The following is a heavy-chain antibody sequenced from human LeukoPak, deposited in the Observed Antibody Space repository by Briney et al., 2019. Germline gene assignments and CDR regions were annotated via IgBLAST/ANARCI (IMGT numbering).Heavy chain of an antibody. Sequence: TSETLSLTCTASGGSISIYYWSWIRQPPGKGLEWIGDIYYSGSTNYNPSLKSRVTISVDTSKNQFSLKLSSVTAADTAVYYCARGIAASDWGQGTLVTVSS. J-gene: IGHJ4*02. V-gene: IGHV4-59*01. CDR2: IYYSGST. CDR3: ARGIAASD. CDR1: GGSISIYY. D-gene: IGHD6-13*01.